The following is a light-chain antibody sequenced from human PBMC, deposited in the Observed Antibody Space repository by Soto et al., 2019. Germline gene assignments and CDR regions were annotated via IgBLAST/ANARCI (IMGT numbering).Light chain of an antibody. CDR2: GTS. Sequence: MTQSPSSLSASVGDRVTITCRASQSISSWLAWYQQKPGQSPRLLIYGTSTRATGVPARFSGGGSGTEFTLTINSLQSEDFAVYFCHQYNFWPTFGQGTKVDIK. J-gene: IGKJ1*01. CDR3: HQYNFWPT. V-gene: IGKV3-15*01. CDR1: QSISSW.